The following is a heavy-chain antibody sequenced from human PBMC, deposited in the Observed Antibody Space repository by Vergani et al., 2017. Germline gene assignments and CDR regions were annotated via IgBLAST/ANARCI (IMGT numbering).Heavy chain of an antibody. J-gene: IGHJ3*02. Sequence: QVQLVESGGGVVQPGRSLRLSCAASGFTFSSYGMHWVRQAPGKGLEWVAVISYDGSNKYYADSVKGRFPISRDNSKNTLYLQMNSLRAEDTAVYYCAKDHVTTTPFDIWGQGTMVTVSS. CDR2: ISYDGSNK. CDR1: GFTFSSYG. V-gene: IGHV3-30*18. D-gene: IGHD1-1*01. CDR3: AKDHVTTTPFDI.